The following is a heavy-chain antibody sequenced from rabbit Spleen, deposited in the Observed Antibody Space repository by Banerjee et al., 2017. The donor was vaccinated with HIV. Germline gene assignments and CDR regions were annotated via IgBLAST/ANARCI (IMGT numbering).Heavy chain of an antibody. Sequence: QEQLEESGGDLVKPGASLTLTCTASGFSFTSSYWICWVRQAPGKGLEWIACIYAGSSGSPYYASWAKGRFTISETSSTTVTLQMISLTAADTATYFCTIATMTMVITGLWGQGTLVTVS. D-gene: IGHD2-1*01. CDR3: TIATMTMVITGL. CDR2: IYAGSSGSP. J-gene: IGHJ3*01. V-gene: IGHV1S45*01. CDR1: GFSFTSSYW.